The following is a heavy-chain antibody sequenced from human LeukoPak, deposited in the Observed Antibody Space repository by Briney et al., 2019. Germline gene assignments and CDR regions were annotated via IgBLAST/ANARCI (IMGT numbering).Heavy chain of an antibody. CDR1: GGSISSYY. Sequence: SETLSLTCTVSGGSISSYYWSWIRQPPGKGLEWIGYIYYSGSTNYNPSLRSRVSISIDTSKNQFSLNLSSVTAADTAVYYCARGWASSWYYFDFWGQGTLVTVSS. J-gene: IGHJ4*02. V-gene: IGHV4-59*01. CDR2: IYYSGST. D-gene: IGHD2-2*01. CDR3: ARGWASSWYYFDF.